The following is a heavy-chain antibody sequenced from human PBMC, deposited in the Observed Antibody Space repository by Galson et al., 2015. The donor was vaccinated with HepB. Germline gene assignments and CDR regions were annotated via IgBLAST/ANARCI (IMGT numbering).Heavy chain of an antibody. D-gene: IGHD3-3*01. Sequence: SLRLSCAASGFTFSSYGMHWVRRAPGKGLEWVAVISYDGSNKYYADSVKGRFTISRDNSKNTLYLQMNSLRAEDTAVYYCAKDGAYYDFWSGYRQDYYYMDVWGKGTTVTVSS. CDR1: GFTFSSYG. J-gene: IGHJ6*03. CDR3: AKDGAYYDFWSGYRQDYYYMDV. V-gene: IGHV3-30*18. CDR2: ISYDGSNK.